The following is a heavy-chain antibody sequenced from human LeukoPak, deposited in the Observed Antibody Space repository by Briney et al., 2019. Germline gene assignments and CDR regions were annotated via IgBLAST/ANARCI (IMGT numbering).Heavy chain of an antibody. V-gene: IGHV1-2*02. CDR3: ARAGLPIYYYYMDV. Sequence: ASVKVSCKASGYTFTRYFMHWVRQAPGQGLEWMGWINPNSGGTNYAQRFQGRVTMTRDTSISTAYMELSGLRSNDTAVYYCARAGLPIYYYYMDVWGKGTTVTVSS. J-gene: IGHJ6*03. D-gene: IGHD5-18*01. CDR1: GYTFTRYF. CDR2: INPNSGGT.